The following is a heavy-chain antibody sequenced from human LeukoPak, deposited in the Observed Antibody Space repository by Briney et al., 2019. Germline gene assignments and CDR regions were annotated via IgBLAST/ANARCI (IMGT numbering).Heavy chain of an antibody. J-gene: IGHJ4*02. CDR1: GFTFSSYE. CDR3: ARLYDSSGYL. V-gene: IGHV3-48*03. Sequence: GGSLRLSCAASGFTFSSYEMNWVRQAPGKGLEWVSYISSSGSTIYYADSVKGRFTISRDNAKNSLYLQMNSLRAEDTAVYYCARLYDSSGYLWGQGTLVTVSS. D-gene: IGHD3-22*01. CDR2: ISSSGSTI.